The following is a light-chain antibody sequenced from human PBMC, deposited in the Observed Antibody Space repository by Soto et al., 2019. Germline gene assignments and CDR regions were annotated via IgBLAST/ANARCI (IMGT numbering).Light chain of an antibody. V-gene: IGKV3-11*01. Sequence: EIVLTQSPATLSLSPVEIATLAFRASQSVSGYLAWYQQKPGQAPRLLIYDASSRAKGIPARFTGSGSGTDFSLTISSLETEDFAVYYCQQSGTWPTFGQGTKVDI. CDR3: QQSGTWPT. J-gene: IGKJ1*01. CDR2: DAS. CDR1: QSVSGY.